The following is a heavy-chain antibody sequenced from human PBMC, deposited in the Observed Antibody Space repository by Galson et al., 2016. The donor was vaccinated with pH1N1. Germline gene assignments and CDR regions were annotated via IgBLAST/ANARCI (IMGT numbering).Heavy chain of an antibody. J-gene: IGHJ5*02. D-gene: IGHD4-17*01. CDR2: IYWNDDK. Sequence: PALVKPTQTLTLTCTFSAFSLSTNGVGVGWIRQPPGKALEWLALIYWNDDKRYSPSLKSKLVITKDISKNQVVLTMTNMDPVDTATYYCAHTLYGDYVDWFDPWGQRTLVTVSS. CDR3: AHTLYGDYVDWFDP. V-gene: IGHV2-5*01. CDR1: AFSLSTNGVG.